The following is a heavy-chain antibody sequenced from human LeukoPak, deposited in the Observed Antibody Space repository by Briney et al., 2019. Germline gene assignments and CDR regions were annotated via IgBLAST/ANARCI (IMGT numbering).Heavy chain of an antibody. J-gene: IGHJ3*02. CDR3: TRVRVVVPAGMDI. CDR2: LRKKSNGYNT. Sequence: PGGSLRLSCAASAFTFSDHYMDWVRQAPGEGLEWVARLRKKSNGYNTQYAASVKGRFIISREDSRNSLYLQMNSLKTEDTAVYYCTRVRVVVPAGMDIWGQGTMVTVSS. D-gene: IGHD2-2*01. CDR1: AFTFSDHY. V-gene: IGHV3-72*01.